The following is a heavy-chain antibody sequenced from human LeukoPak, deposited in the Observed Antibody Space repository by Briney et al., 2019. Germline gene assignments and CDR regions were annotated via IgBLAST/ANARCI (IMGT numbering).Heavy chain of an antibody. CDR2: IYTSGST. CDR3: ARCEFGRITILGVNYDAFDI. V-gene: IGHV4-61*02. J-gene: IGHJ3*02. Sequence: SETLSLTCTVSGGSISSGSYYWSWIRQPAGKGLEWIGRIYTSGSTNYNPSLKSRVTISVDTSKNQFSLKLSSVTAADTAVYYCARCEFGRITILGVNYDAFDIWGQGTMVTVSS. D-gene: IGHD3-3*01. CDR1: GGSISSGSYY.